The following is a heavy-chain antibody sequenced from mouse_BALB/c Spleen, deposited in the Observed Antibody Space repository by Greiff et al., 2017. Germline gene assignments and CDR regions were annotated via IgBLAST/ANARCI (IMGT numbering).Heavy chain of an antibody. D-gene: IGHD2-4*01. CDR3: AREGNDYVDY. J-gene: IGHJ2*01. CDR1: GFSLTSYG. CDR2: IWAGGSS. Sequence: VKLMESGPGLVAPSQSLSISCTVSGFSLTSYGVHWVRQPPGKGLEWLGVIWAGGSSNYYSALMSRLSIIKDNTKSQVFLKMNSLETDDTAMCYCAREGNDYVDYWGQGTTLTVSS. V-gene: IGHV2-9*02.